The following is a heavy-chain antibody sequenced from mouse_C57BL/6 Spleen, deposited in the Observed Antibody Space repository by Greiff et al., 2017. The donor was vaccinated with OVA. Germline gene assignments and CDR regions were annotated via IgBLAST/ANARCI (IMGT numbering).Heavy chain of an antibody. J-gene: IGHJ4*01. Sequence: VQLQQSGAELVMPGASVKLSCKASGYTFTSYWMHWVKQRPGQGLEWIGEIDPSDSYTNYNQKFKGKSTLTVDKSSSTAYMQLSSLTSEDSAVYYCARTNYGQGAMDYWGQGTSVTVSS. CDR1: GYTFTSYW. V-gene: IGHV1-69*01. CDR3: ARTNYGQGAMDY. D-gene: IGHD1-1*01. CDR2: IDPSDSYT.